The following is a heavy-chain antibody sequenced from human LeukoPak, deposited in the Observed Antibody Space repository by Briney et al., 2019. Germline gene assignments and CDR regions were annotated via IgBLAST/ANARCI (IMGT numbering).Heavy chain of an antibody. Sequence: SETLSLTCTVSGGSISSSSYYWGWIRQPPGKGLEWIGYIYYSGSTNYNPSLKSRVTISVDTSKNQFSLKLSSVTAADTAVYYCAREVDSSSWYSNWFDPWGQGTLVTVSS. CDR3: AREVDSSSWYSNWFDP. V-gene: IGHV4-61*01. CDR1: GGSISSSSYY. D-gene: IGHD6-13*01. J-gene: IGHJ5*02. CDR2: IYYSGST.